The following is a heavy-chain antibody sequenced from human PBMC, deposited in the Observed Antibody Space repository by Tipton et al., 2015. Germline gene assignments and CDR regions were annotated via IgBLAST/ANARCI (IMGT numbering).Heavy chain of an antibody. V-gene: IGHV4-34*01. CDR2: INHGGSS. D-gene: IGHD3-10*01. CDR3: ARGGYYYAWGRFDP. CDR1: GGSFSAYY. Sequence: TLSLTCAVYGGSFSAYYWSWIRQPPGKGLEWIGEINHGGSSNYKTSLNSRVTMSMDASKNQFSLKLNSVTAADTAVYYCARGGYYYAWGRFDPWGQGTLVTVSS. J-gene: IGHJ5*02.